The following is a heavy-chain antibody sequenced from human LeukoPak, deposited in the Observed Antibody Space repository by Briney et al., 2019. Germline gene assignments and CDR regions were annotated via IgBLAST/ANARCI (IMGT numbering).Heavy chain of an antibody. CDR1: GFTFDDYA. D-gene: IGHD1-26*01. J-gene: IGHJ4*02. CDR3: ASTLPATIDY. V-gene: IGHV3-21*01. Sequence: PGGSLRLSCAASGFTFDDYAMHWVRQAPGKGLEWVSSISSSSSYIYYADSVKGRFTISRDNAKNSLYLQMNSLRAEDTAVYYCASTLPATIDYWGQGTLVTVSS. CDR2: ISSSSSYI.